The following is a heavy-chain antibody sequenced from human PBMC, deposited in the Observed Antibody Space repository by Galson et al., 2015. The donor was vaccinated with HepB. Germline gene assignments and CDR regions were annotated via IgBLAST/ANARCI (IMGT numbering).Heavy chain of an antibody. D-gene: IGHD3-9*01. V-gene: IGHV3-48*01. CDR1: GFTLSGFT. J-gene: IGHJ4*02. CDR2: ISSDSSTM. Sequence: SLRLSCAVSGFTLSGFTMHWFRQPPGKGLEWVSYISSDSSTMKYADSVKGRFTISRDNAKNSLYLQMNSLRAEDTAVYYCGRFGLHKGMTGKRPLDYCGPRTLVAVSS. CDR3: GRFGLHKGMTGKRPLDY.